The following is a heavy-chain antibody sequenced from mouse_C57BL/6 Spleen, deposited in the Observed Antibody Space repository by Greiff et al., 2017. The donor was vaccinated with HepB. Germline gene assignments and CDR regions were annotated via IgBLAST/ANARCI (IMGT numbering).Heavy chain of an antibody. CDR1: GFTFSDYY. V-gene: IGHV5-12*01. J-gene: IGHJ4*01. Sequence: EVKLVESGGGLVQPGGSLKLSCAASGFTFSDYYMYWVRQTPEKRLEWVAYISNGGGSTYYPDTVKGRFTISRDNAKNTLYLQMSRLKSEDTAMYYCARGEYDLYAMDYWGQGTSVTVSS. CDR2: ISNGGGST. D-gene: IGHD2-3*01. CDR3: ARGEYDLYAMDY.